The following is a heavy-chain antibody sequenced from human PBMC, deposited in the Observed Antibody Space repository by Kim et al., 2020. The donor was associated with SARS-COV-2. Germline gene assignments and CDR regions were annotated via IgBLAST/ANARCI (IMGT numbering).Heavy chain of an antibody. V-gene: IGHV3-11*06. D-gene: IGHD1-26*01. CDR1: GFTFSDYY. Sequence: GGSLRLSCAASGFTFSDYYMSWIRQAPGKGLECVSYISSSSSYTNYADSVKGRFTISRDNAKNSLYLQMNSLRAEDTAVYYCARDPEGATKEDRVSDYWGQGTLVTVSS. CDR3: ARDPEGATKEDRVSDY. CDR2: ISSSSSYT. J-gene: IGHJ4*02.